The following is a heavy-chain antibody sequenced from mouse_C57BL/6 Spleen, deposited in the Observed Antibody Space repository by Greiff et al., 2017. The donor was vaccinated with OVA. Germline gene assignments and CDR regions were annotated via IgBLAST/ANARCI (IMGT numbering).Heavy chain of an antibody. Sequence: VQLKESGAELVRPGASVKLSCTASGFNIKDYYMHWVKQRPEQGLEWIGRIDPEDGDTEYAPKFQGKATMTVDTSSNTAYLQLSSLTSEDTAVDYCTTDSSGYAMDYWGQGTSVTVSS. CDR3: TTDSSGYAMDY. J-gene: IGHJ4*01. CDR2: IDPEDGDT. V-gene: IGHV14-1*01. D-gene: IGHD3-2*02. CDR1: GFNIKDYY.